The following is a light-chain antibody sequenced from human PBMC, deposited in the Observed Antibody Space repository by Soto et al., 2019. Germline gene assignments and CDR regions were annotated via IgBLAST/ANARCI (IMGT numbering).Light chain of an antibody. Sequence: QSVLTQPPSVYGAPGQRVTISCTGSSSNIGAGYDVHWYQQLPGTAPKLLIYGNSKRPSGVPDRFSGSKSGTSASLAITGLQAEDEADYYCQSYDSSLSGYVVFGGGTKLTVL. J-gene: IGLJ2*01. V-gene: IGLV1-40*01. CDR2: GNS. CDR3: QSYDSSLSGYVV. CDR1: SSNIGAGYD.